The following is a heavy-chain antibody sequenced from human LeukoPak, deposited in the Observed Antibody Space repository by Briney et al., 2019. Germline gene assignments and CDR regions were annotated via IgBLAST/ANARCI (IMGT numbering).Heavy chain of an antibody. CDR1: GFTLSSYW. CDR3: VRDDGATKPC. Sequence: GGSLRLSCAASGFTLSSYWMSWVRQAPGKGLEWVVNIKRDGSEKYYVDSVKGRFSISRDNAKNSLYLQMNSLRVEDTAVYYCVRDDGATKPCWGQGTLVTVSS. CDR2: IKRDGSEK. V-gene: IGHV3-7*01. D-gene: IGHD1-26*01. J-gene: IGHJ4*02.